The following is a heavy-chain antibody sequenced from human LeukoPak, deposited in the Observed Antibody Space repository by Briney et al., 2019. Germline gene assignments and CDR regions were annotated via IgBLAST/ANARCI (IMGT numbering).Heavy chain of an antibody. V-gene: IGHV4-39*01. Sequence: PGGSLRLSCAASGFTFSSYWMHWIRQPPGKGLEWIGSIYYSGSTYYNPSLKSRVTISVDTSKNQFSLKLSSVTAADTAVYYCARQLNYWGQGTLVTVSS. J-gene: IGHJ4*02. CDR3: ARQLNY. CDR2: IYYSGST. CDR1: GFTFSSYW.